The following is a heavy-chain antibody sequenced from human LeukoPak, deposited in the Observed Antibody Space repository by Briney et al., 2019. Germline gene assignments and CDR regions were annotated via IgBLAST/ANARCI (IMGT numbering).Heavy chain of an antibody. Sequence: PGGSLRLSCAASGFTLSSSWMSWVRQAPGKGLEWVANIKQDGSEKYYVDSVKGRFTISGDNTKNSLYLQMNSLRAEDTAVYYCARAIDIYCSSTSCYALDYWGQGTLVTVSS. D-gene: IGHD2-2*01. J-gene: IGHJ4*02. CDR1: GFTLSSSW. V-gene: IGHV3-7*02. CDR3: ARAIDIYCSSTSCYALDY. CDR2: IKQDGSEK.